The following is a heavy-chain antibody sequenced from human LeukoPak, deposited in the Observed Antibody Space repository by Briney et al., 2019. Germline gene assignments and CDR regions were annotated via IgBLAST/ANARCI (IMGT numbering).Heavy chain of an antibody. CDR3: ARGVWFGSDY. J-gene: IGHJ4*02. D-gene: IGHD3-10*01. CDR2: ISSSGSTV. Sequence: GASLRLSCAPSGFSFSTYEMNWVRQAPGKGLEWVSYISSSGSTVYYADSVKGRFTISRDNAKNSLYLQMNSLRAEDTAVYYCARGVWFGSDYWGQGTLVTVSS. V-gene: IGHV3-48*03. CDR1: GFSFSTYE.